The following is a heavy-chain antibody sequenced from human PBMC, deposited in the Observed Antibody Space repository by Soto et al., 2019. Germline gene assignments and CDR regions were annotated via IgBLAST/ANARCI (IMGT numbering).Heavy chain of an antibody. Sequence: QVQLVQSGAEVKTPGASVKVSCKASGYTFTSYGISWVRQAPGQGLEWMGWISAYNGNTNYAQKLQGRVTMTTDTSTSKAYMELRSLRSDDTAVYYCARDYDFWSGCPLSYYYYYYGMDVWGQGTTVTVSS. D-gene: IGHD3-3*01. CDR1: GYTFTSYG. V-gene: IGHV1-18*04. CDR2: ISAYNGNT. CDR3: ARDYDFWSGCPLSYYYYYYGMDV. J-gene: IGHJ6*02.